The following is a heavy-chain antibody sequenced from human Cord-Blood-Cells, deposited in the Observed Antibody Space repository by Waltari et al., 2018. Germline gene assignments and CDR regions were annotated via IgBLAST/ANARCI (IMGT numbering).Heavy chain of an antibody. Sequence: QVQPVESGGGVVQPGRSLRLSCAATGFTFRSHAMHWVRPAPGKGLGWVAVISYDGSNKYYADSVKGRFTISRDNSKNTLYLQMNSLRAEDTAVYYCARDITRGYDAFDIWGQGTMVTVSS. CDR2: ISYDGSNK. J-gene: IGHJ3*02. V-gene: IGHV3-30-3*01. CDR1: GFTFRSHA. D-gene: IGHD2-15*01. CDR3: ARDITRGYDAFDI.